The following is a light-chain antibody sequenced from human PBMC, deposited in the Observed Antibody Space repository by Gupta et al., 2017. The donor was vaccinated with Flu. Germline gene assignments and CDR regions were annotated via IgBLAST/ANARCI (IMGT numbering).Light chain of an antibody. CDR2: GAS. CDR1: QSVITR. J-gene: IGKJ4*01. V-gene: IGKV3-15*01. CDR3: QQYNHWPPLLT. Sequence: SATLSCRTSQSVITRLAWYQQKPGQPPRLLIYGASTRGTGIPDRFSGSGSGTEFTLTIKSLQPEDSAIYYCQQYNHWPPLLTFGGGTKVEIK.